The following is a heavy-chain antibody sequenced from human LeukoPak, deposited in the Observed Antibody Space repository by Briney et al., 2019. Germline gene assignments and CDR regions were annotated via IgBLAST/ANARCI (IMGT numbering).Heavy chain of an antibody. Sequence: GGSLRLSCAASGFTFTSYGMHWVRQAPGKGLEWVAVISYDGSNKYYADSVKGRFTISRDNSKNTLYLQMNSLIPEDTAVYYCERRGTLAPYYYFEDWGQGTLVTVSS. D-gene: IGHD1-1*01. CDR2: ISYDGSNK. J-gene: IGHJ4*02. CDR1: GFTFTSYG. V-gene: IGHV3-30*03. CDR3: ERRGTLAPYYYFED.